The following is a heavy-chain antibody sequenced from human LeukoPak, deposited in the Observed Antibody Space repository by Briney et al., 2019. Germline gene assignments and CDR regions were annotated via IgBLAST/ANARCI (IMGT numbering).Heavy chain of an antibody. CDR3: ASQHKAAAGLDP. CDR2: IYYSGST. CDR1: GGSISSSSYY. J-gene: IGHJ5*02. V-gene: IGHV4-39*01. Sequence: SETLSLTCTASGGSISSSSYYWGRIRQPPGKGLEWIGSIYYSGSTYYNPSRKSRSTISVDKSKNQFSLKLSSVTAADTAVYYCASQHKAAAGLDPWGQGTLVTVSS. D-gene: IGHD6-13*01.